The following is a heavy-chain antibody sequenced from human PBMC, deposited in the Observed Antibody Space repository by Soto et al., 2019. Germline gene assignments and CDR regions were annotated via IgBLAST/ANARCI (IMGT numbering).Heavy chain of an antibody. CDR3: ARDSTYRGAFDI. CDR1: GGSISSYY. V-gene: IGHV4-59*01. Sequence: SETLSLTCTVSGGSISSYYGTWIRQPPGKGLEWIGYIHYSGSTNYNPSLKSRVTISVDTSKSHFSLKLSSVSAADTAVYYCARDSTYRGAFDIWGQGTMVTVSS. D-gene: IGHD3-16*02. J-gene: IGHJ3*02. CDR2: IHYSGST.